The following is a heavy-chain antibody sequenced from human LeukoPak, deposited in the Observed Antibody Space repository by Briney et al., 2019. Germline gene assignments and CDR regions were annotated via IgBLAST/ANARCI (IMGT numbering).Heavy chain of an antibody. CDR1: GFTLSSNE. CDR2: ISSSGGTI. D-gene: IGHD6-19*01. V-gene: IGHV3-48*03. J-gene: IGHJ3*02. CDR3: ASGVHYSSGWIDI. Sequence: PGGSLRLSCVASGFTLSSNEMNWVRQAPGKGLEWLSYISSSGGTIHYVDSVKGRFTISRDNAKNSLFLQMNSLRAEDTAVYYCASGVHYSSGWIDIWGQGTMVTVSS.